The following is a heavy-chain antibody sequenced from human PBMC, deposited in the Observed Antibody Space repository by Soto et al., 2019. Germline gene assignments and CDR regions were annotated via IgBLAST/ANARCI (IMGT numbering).Heavy chain of an antibody. Sequence: EAQLVDSGGGLVKPGGSLRLSCAASGFSFSDYTMNWVRQAPGKGLEWVSSISGSTSYTYYADSLKGRFTVSRDNAEKSLYLQMHSLRAEDTAVYYCARDGAFCSGTGCRDYYHYMDFWGKGTTVTVSS. J-gene: IGHJ6*03. D-gene: IGHD2-2*01. CDR2: ISGSTSYT. CDR3: ARDGAFCSGTGCRDYYHYMDF. CDR1: GFSFSDYT. V-gene: IGHV3-21*01.